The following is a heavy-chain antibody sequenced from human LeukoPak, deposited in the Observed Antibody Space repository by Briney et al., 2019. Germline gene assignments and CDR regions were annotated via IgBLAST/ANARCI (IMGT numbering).Heavy chain of an antibody. CDR1: GGSFSGYY. Sequence: SETLSLTCAVYGGSFSGYYWSWIRQPPGKGLEWIGYIYYSGSINYNPSLKGRVTISVDTSKNQFSLKLSSVTAADTAVYYCAREDASGYYLYYFDYWGQGTLVTVSS. J-gene: IGHJ4*02. V-gene: IGHV4-59*01. CDR2: IYYSGSI. D-gene: IGHD3-22*01. CDR3: AREDASGYYLYYFDY.